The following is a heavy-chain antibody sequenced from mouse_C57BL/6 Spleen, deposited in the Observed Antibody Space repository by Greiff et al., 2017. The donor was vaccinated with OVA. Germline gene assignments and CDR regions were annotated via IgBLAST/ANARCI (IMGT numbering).Heavy chain of an antibody. J-gene: IGHJ3*01. CDR2: IDPEDGET. CDR3: ASNCDGGISD. V-gene: IGHV14-2*01. D-gene: IGHD4-1*01. Sequence: VQLQQSGAELVKPGASVTLSCTASGFNITDYYMHWVKQRTEQGLEWIGRIDPEDGETKYAPKLQGKATITADTSSNTAYLQLSSLTSEDTAVYYCASNCDGGISDWGQGTLVTVSA. CDR1: GFNITDYY.